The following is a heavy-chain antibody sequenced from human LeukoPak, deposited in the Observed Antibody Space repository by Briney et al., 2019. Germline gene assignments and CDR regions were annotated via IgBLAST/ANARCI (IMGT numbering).Heavy chain of an antibody. J-gene: IGHJ4*02. CDR1: GFTVSSNY. D-gene: IGHD3-10*01. CDR2: IYSGGST. Sequence: GGSLRLSCAASGFTVSSNYMSWVRQAPGKGLEWVSVIYSGGSTYYADSVKGRFTISRDNSKNTLYLQMNSLRAEDTAVYYCARDREVRGVIFDYWGQGTLVTVSS. CDR3: ARDREVRGVIFDY. V-gene: IGHV3-53*01.